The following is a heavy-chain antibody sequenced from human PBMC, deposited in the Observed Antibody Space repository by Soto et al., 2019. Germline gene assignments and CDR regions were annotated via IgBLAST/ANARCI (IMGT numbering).Heavy chain of an antibody. CDR3: AREKWSSSCLDY. D-gene: IGHD6-13*01. CDR1: GFTFSSYG. V-gene: IGHV3-33*01. J-gene: IGHJ4*02. Sequence: QVQLVESGGGVVQPGRSLRLSCAASGFTFSSYGMHWVRQAPGKGLEWVAVIWYDGSNKYYADSVKGRFTISRDNSKNTLYLQMNSLRAEDTAVYYCAREKWSSSCLDYWGQGTLVTVSS. CDR2: IWYDGSNK.